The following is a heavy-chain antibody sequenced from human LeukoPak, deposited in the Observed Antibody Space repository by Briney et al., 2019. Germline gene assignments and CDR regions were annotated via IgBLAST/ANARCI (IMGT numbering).Heavy chain of an antibody. V-gene: IGHV4-59*01. Sequence: SETLSLTCTVSGGSISSYYWIWIRQPPGKGLEWVGYIYYRGGTNYHPSLKSRVTISVDPSKNQSSLNLSSVTTADTAVYYCARGGSESYRNYYYMDVWGKGNTVTVSS. D-gene: IGHD3-10*01. J-gene: IGHJ6*03. CDR1: GGSISSYY. CDR3: ARGGSESYRNYYYMDV. CDR2: IYYRGGT.